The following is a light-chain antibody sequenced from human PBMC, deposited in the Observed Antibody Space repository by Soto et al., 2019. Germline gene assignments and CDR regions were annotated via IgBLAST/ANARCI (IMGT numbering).Light chain of an antibody. Sequence: DIQMTQPPSTLSGSVGDRVTITCRASQTISSWLAWYQQNPGKAPKLLIYKASNLKSGVPSRFSGSGSGTEFTLTISSLQPDDFATYYCQHYNSYSEAFGQGTKVDIK. V-gene: IGKV1-5*03. CDR2: KAS. J-gene: IGKJ1*01. CDR3: QHYNSYSEA. CDR1: QTISSW.